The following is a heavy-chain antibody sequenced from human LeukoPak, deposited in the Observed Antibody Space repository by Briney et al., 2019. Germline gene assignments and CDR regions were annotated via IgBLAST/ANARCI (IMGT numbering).Heavy chain of an antibody. Sequence: GRALRLSCAAYGFTLSSDGMNWVRQAPGKGLEGVGVISYDGSNKYYADSVKGRFTISRDNSKNTLYLQMNSLRAEDTAVYYCAKDHSLYYYYGMDVWGQGTTVTVSS. CDR1: GFTLSSDG. CDR3: AKDHSLYYYYGMDV. J-gene: IGHJ6*02. V-gene: IGHV3-30*18. CDR2: ISYDGSNK.